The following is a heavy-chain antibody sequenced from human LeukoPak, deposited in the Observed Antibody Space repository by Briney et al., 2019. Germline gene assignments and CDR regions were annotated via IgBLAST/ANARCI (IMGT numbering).Heavy chain of an antibody. CDR1: GYTFTSYG. CDR2: ISAYNGNT. Sequence: ASVKVSCKASGYTFTSYGISWVRQAPGQGLEWVGWISAYNGNTNYAQKLQGRVTMTTDTSTSTAYMELRSLRSDDTAVYYCARDKEQWLVSPTYFQHWGQGTLVTVCS. CDR3: ARDKEQWLVSPTYFQH. J-gene: IGHJ1*01. D-gene: IGHD6-19*01. V-gene: IGHV1-18*01.